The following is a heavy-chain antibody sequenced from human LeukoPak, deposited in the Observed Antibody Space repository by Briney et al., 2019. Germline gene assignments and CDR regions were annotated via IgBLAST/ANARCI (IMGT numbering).Heavy chain of an antibody. J-gene: IGHJ4*02. CDR3: ARDRRGYNGILRY. V-gene: IGHV1-18*01. Sequence: GASVKVSCKASGYTFTCYALTWVRQAPGQGLEWMGYIDPYNGNTNYAQKFQGRVTMTTDRSTNTGYMDLRSLRSDDTAVYYCARDRRGYNGILRYWGQGALVTVSS. CDR2: IDPYNGNT. CDR1: GYTFTCYA. D-gene: IGHD1-1*01.